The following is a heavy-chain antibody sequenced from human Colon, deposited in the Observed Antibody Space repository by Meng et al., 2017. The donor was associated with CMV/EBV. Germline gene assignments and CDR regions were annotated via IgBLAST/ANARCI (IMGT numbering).Heavy chain of an antibody. D-gene: IGHD3-9*01. Sequence: ASVKVSCKASGYTFINYDITWVRQAPGQGLEWMGIINPSGGSTSYAQKFQGRVTMTRDTSTSTVYMELSSLRSEDTAVYYCARDKSGGNFDWFSFPRGGDYGMDVWGQGTTVTVSS. V-gene: IGHV1-46*01. CDR2: INPSGGST. CDR3: ARDKSGGNFDWFSFPRGGDYGMDV. J-gene: IGHJ6*02. CDR1: GYTFINYD.